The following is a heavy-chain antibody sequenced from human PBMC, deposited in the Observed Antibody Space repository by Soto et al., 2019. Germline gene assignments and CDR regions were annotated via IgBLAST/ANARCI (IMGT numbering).Heavy chain of an antibody. CDR2: INPKFGDT. D-gene: IGHD3-10*02. J-gene: IGHJ6*02. V-gene: IGHV1-2*02. CDR3: ARNMDYYYGRGSGNGHGV. CDR1: GYTFTAYY. Sequence: QVQLVHSGAEVKEPGDSVRVSCEASGYTFTAYYLHWVRRAPGQGLEWMGWINPKFGDTTYAQDFQGRVSMTRDMSISTVDMALSRLTSDDTAIYYRARNMDYYYGRGSGNGHGVWGQGTTVSVFS.